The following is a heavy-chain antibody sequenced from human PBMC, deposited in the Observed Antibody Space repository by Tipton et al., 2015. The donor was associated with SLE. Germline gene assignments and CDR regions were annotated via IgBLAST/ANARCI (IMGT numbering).Heavy chain of an antibody. CDR3: ARGALDV. CDR2: SSSNGNTV. CDR1: GFIFSDYY. V-gene: IGHV3-11*01. J-gene: IGHJ6*02. D-gene: IGHD3-16*01. Sequence: SLRLSCAASGFIFSDYYVNWIRQAPGKGLEWVSYSSSNGNTVYYADSVKGRFTISRDNAKNSLYLQMNSLRAEDTAVYYCARGALDVWAQGTTVPVSS.